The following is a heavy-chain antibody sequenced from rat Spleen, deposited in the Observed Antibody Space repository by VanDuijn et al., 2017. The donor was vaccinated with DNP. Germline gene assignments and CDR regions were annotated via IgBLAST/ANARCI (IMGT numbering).Heavy chain of an antibody. D-gene: IGHD1-11*01. Sequence: EVQLVESGGGLVQPGGSLKLSCAASGFPFSDYAMAWVRQGPMKGLEWVASFSASGCSTSSRDSVKGRFTISRDNAKSTLYLQMDSLRSEDTATYYCTTDCERGYWGQGIMVTVSS. J-gene: IGHJ2*01. CDR2: FSASGCST. CDR3: TTDCERGY. CDR1: GFPFSDYA. V-gene: IGHV5-27*01.